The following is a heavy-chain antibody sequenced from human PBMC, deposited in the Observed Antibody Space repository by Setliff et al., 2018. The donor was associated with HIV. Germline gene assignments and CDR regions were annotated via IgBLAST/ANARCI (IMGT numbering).Heavy chain of an antibody. CDR3: ARVTAGIIYY. J-gene: IGHJ4*02. CDR2: INHYGST. D-gene: IGHD2-21*02. Sequence: SETLSLTCAVYGGSFSGYYWSWIRQPPGKGLEWIGEINHYGSTNYNPSLKSRVTISVDTSKNQFSLNLTSVTAADTAVYYCARVTAGIIYYWGQGTLVTVSS. CDR1: GGSFSGYY. V-gene: IGHV4-34*01.